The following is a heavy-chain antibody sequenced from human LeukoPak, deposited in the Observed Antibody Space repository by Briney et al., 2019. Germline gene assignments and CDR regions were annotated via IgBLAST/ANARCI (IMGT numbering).Heavy chain of an antibody. CDR2: ISGSGGST. CDR1: GFTFSSYA. V-gene: IGHV3-23*01. Sequence: GGSLRLSCAASGFTFSSYAMSWVRQAPGKGLEWVSGISGSGGSTYYADSVKGRFTISRDNSKITLCLQMNSLRAEDTAVYYCAKAASSSWYDDAFDIWGQGTMVSVSS. D-gene: IGHD6-13*01. CDR3: AKAASSSWYDDAFDI. J-gene: IGHJ3*02.